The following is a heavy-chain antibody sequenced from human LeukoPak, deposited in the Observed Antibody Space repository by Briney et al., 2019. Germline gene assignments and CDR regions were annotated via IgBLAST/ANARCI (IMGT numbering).Heavy chain of an antibody. CDR1: GFTFSGYT. Sequence: GGSLRLSCAASGFTFSGYTMSWVRQAPGKGLEWVSSILGSGSTSYYADSVKGRFTISRDNSKDTLYLQMNGLRAEDTAVFYCAKRRGYHLLHPAVGAFDIWGQGTMVTVSS. CDR3: AKRRGYHLLHPAVGAFDI. D-gene: IGHD2-2*01. CDR2: ILGSGSTS. J-gene: IGHJ3*02. V-gene: IGHV3-23*01.